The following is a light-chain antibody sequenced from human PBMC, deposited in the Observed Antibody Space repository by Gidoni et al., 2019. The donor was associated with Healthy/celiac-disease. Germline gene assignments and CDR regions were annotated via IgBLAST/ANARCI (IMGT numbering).Light chain of an antibody. V-gene: IGLV2-23*03. Sequence: QSALTQPASVSGSPGQSITISCTGTSSDVGRYNLVSWYQQHPGTAPKLMIYEGSKRPSGVSNRFSVSKSGNTASLTISGLQAEDEADYYCCSYAGSSTFAVFGGGTKLTVL. J-gene: IGLJ2*01. CDR2: EGS. CDR1: SSDVGRYNL. CDR3: CSYAGSSTFAV.